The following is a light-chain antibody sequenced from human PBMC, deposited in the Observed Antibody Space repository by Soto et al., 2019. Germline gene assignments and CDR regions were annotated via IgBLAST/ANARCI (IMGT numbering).Light chain of an antibody. CDR2: QAS. Sequence: DIQMTQSPSTLSASVGDRVTITCRASQSINSWLAWYQQKPGKAPKLLIYQASSLESGVASKFSGSGSGTEFTLTISSLQPDDFATYYCQQYNSYPYTFGQGTKLEI. V-gene: IGKV1-5*03. CDR3: QQYNSYPYT. CDR1: QSINSW. J-gene: IGKJ2*01.